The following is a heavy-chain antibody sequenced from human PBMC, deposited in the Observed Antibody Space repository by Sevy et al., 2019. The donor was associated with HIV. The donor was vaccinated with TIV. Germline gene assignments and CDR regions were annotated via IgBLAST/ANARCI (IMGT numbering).Heavy chain of an antibody. Sequence: GGSLRLSCAASAFNFSIYGMHWVRQAPDKGLEWVALIWYDGSNKYYADSVKGRFTISRDNSKSTLYLQMNSLRAEDTAVYYCARGRDYGNFDYRGQGTLVTGFS. J-gene: IGHJ4*02. CDR1: AFNFSIYG. D-gene: IGHD4-17*01. CDR2: IWYDGSNK. V-gene: IGHV3-33*01. CDR3: ARGRDYGNFDY.